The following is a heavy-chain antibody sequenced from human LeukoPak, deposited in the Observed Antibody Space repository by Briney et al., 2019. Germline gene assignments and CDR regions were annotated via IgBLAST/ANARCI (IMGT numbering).Heavy chain of an antibody. J-gene: IGHJ4*02. CDR2: IYYSGST. V-gene: IGHV4-39*07. D-gene: IGHD6-19*01. CDR1: GGSISSSSYY. CDR3: AREISSGWSHCFDY. Sequence: SETLSLTCTVSGGSISSSSYYWGWIRQPPGKGLEWIGSIYYSGSTYYNPSLKSRVTISVDTSKNQFSLKLSSVTAADTAVYYCAREISSGWSHCFDYWGQGTLVTVSS.